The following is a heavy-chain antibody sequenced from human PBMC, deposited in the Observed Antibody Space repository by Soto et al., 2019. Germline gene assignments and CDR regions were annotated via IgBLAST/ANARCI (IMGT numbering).Heavy chain of an antibody. CDR2: IYHSGST. D-gene: IGHD2-2*01. CDR1: GGSISSSNW. CDR3: ARDKGYCISTSCYAWFDP. V-gene: IGHV4-4*02. J-gene: IGHJ5*02. Sequence: XXTLSLPCAVSGGSISSSNWWSWVRQPPGKGLEWIGEIYHSGSTNYNPSLKSRVTISVDKSKNQFYLKLSSVTAADTAVYYCARDKGYCISTSCYAWFDPWGQGTLVTVS.